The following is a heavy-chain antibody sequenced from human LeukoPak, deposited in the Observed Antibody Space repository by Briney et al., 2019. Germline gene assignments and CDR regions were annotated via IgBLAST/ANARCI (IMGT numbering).Heavy chain of an antibody. Sequence: SQTLSLTCAISGDSVASNSAAWYWIRQSPSRGLERLGRTYYRSKWYNDYAVSVKSRITINPDTSKNQFSLQLNSVTPEDTAVYYCAREVAAAGTKGDAFDIWGQGTMVTVSS. D-gene: IGHD6-13*01. CDR3: AREVAAAGTKGDAFDI. J-gene: IGHJ3*02. CDR2: TYYRSKWYN. V-gene: IGHV6-1*01. CDR1: GDSVASNSAA.